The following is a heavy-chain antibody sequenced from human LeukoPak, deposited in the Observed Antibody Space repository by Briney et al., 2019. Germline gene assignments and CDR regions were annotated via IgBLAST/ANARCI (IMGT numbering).Heavy chain of an antibody. CDR3: ARDVAYSYAWDYYYYMDV. V-gene: IGHV4-4*07. CDR2: IYTSGST. J-gene: IGHJ6*03. D-gene: IGHD5-18*01. Sequence: SETLSLTCTVSGGSISSYYWSWIRQPAGKGLEWIGRIYTSGSTNYNPSLKSRVTMSVDTSKNQFSLKLSSVTAADTAVYYCARDVAYSYAWDYYYYMDVWGKGTTVTISS. CDR1: GGSISSYY.